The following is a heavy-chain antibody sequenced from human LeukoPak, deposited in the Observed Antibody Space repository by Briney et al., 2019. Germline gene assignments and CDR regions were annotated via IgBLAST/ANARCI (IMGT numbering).Heavy chain of an antibody. D-gene: IGHD3-10*01. CDR2: IKKDVGEK. Sequence: GGSLRLSCAASGFTFSSHWMTWIRQAPGKGLEWVASIKKDVGEKFYVDSVKGRFTISRDNAKNSLYLHMNSLRVEDTAVYYCARGPPYSSRSDYFDYWGQGTLVTVSS. V-gene: IGHV3-7*01. CDR3: ARGPPYSSRSDYFDY. J-gene: IGHJ4*02. CDR1: GFTFSSHW.